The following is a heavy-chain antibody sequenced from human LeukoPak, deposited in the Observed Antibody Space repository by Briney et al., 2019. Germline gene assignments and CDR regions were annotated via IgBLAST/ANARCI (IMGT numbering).Heavy chain of an antibody. Sequence: SQTLSLTCAISGDSVSSNSAAWNWIRQSPSRGLEWLGRTYYRSKWYYDYAVAVKSRISINPDTSKNQFSLQLSSVTPENTAVYYCARDPVGGSTIFDYWGQGTLVTVSS. V-gene: IGHV6-1*01. CDR2: TYYRSKWYY. CDR3: ARDPVGGSTIFDY. J-gene: IGHJ4*02. CDR1: GDSVSSNSAA. D-gene: IGHD1-26*01.